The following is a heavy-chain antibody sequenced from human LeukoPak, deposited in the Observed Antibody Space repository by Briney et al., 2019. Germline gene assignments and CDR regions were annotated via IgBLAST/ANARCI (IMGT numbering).Heavy chain of an antibody. CDR1: GFTFRNFW. CDR2: IKVDGSEK. D-gene: IGHD6-19*01. J-gene: IGHJ6*02. Sequence: PGGSLRLSCAASGFTFRNFWMAWVRQVPGKGLEWVAHIKVDGSEKNYAGSVKGRFTVSRDNANNAVDLQMNSLRVEDTAVYYCARQVAGTSNGIDVWGQGTKVTVSS. V-gene: IGHV3-7*01. CDR3: ARQVAGTSNGIDV.